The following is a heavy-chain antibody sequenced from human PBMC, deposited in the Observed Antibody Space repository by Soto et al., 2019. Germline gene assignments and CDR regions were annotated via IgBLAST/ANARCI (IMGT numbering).Heavy chain of an antibody. D-gene: IGHD3-22*01. V-gene: IGHV1-69*13. J-gene: IGHJ4*02. Sequence: GGSVKVSCKASGGTFSSYAISWVRQAPGQGLEWMGGIIPIFGTANYAQKFQGRVTITADESTSTAYMELSSLRSEDTAVYYCARDHHYYDSSGYLPFDYWGQGTLVTVSS. CDR1: GGTFSSYA. CDR2: IIPIFGTA. CDR3: ARDHHYYDSSGYLPFDY.